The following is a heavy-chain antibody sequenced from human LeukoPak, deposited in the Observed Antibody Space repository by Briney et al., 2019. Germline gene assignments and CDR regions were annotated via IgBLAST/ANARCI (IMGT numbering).Heavy chain of an antibody. J-gene: IGHJ3*02. CDR1: GGSISSGSYF. V-gene: IGHV4-30-2*01. D-gene: IGHD5-18*01. CDR2: IYHSGSP. CDR3: ARVIEGIQLWSGHDAFDI. Sequence: SETLSLTCAVSGGSISSGSYFWSWIRQPPGKGLEWIGYIYHSGSPYYNPSLKSRVTISIDRSKNQFSLKLSSVTAADTAVYYCARVIEGIQLWSGHDAFDIWGQGTMVTVSS.